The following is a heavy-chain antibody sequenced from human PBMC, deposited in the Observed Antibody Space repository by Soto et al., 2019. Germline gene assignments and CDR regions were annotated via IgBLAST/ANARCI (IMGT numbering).Heavy chain of an antibody. V-gene: IGHV3-23*01. CDR3: AKGSPSCSGGSCYFDY. CDR2: ISGSGGST. CDR1: GFTFSSYA. J-gene: IGHJ4*02. D-gene: IGHD2-15*01. Sequence: GGSLRLSCAASGFTFSSYAMSWVRQAPGKGLEWVSAISGSGGSTYYADSVKGRFTISRDNSKNTLYLQMNSLRAEDRAVYYCAKGSPSCSGGSCYFDYWGQGTLVTVSS.